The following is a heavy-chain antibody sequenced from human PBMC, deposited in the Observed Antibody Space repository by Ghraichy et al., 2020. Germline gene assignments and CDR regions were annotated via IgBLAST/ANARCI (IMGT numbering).Heavy chain of an antibody. V-gene: IGHV4-59*01. Sequence: SETLSLTCTVSGGSISSYYWSWIRQPPGKGLEWIGYIYYSGSTNYNPSLKSRVTISVDTSKNQFPLKLSSVTAADTAVYYCARERKGAFDIWGQGTMVTGSS. J-gene: IGHJ3*02. CDR3: ARERKGAFDI. CDR1: GGSISSYY. CDR2: IYYSGST. D-gene: IGHD1-14*01.